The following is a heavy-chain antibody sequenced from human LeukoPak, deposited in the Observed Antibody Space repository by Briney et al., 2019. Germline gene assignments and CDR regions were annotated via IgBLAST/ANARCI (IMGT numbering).Heavy chain of an antibody. CDR3: ARELRYDNSDSGAF. Sequence: SETLSLTCTVSGYSISSGYYWGWIRQPPGKGLEWIGSIYHSGSTYYNPFLKSRVTISVDTSKNQFSLKLSSVTAADTAVYYCARELRYDNSDSGAFWGQGTVVTVSS. V-gene: IGHV4-38-2*02. J-gene: IGHJ3*01. CDR1: GYSISSGYY. CDR2: IYHSGST. D-gene: IGHD3-22*01.